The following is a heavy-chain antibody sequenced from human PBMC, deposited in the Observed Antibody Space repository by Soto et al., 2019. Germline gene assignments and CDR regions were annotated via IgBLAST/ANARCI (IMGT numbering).Heavy chain of an antibody. V-gene: IGHV3-48*02. CDR2: ITDSSDTV. Sequence: PGGSLRLSCVASGFSFRTYNMNWVRQAPGKGLEWVSYITDSSDTVHYADSVRGRFTISRDNAESSLYLQMNSLRDEDTAVYFCARDFGHGYYLDYWGRGTLVTVSS. CDR3: ARDFGHGYYLDY. D-gene: IGHD3-3*01. CDR1: GFSFRTYN. J-gene: IGHJ4*02.